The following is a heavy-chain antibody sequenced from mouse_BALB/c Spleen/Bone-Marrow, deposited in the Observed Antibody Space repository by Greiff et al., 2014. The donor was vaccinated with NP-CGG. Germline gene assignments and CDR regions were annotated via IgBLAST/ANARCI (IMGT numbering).Heavy chain of an antibody. CDR3: ARYDITPRACTY. CDR1: GYSFTSYW. V-gene: IGHV1S82*01. Sequence: QVQLQQSGAELVRPGASVKLSCKASGYSFTSYWMNWVKQRPGQGLEWIGMIHLSDSESRLNQKFKDKATLTVDKSSSTAYMQLSSPTAEDAAVYYCARYDITPRACTYWGQGTLVPVSA. CDR2: IHLSDSES. J-gene: IGHJ3*01. D-gene: IGHD3-2*02.